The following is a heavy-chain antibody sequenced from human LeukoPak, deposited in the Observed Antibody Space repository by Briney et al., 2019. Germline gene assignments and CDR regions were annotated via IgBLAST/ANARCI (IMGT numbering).Heavy chain of an antibody. CDR1: GFTVSGNY. CDR2: IYSGGST. J-gene: IGHJ4*02. D-gene: IGHD1-14*01. Sequence: GGSLRLSCAASGFTVSGNYMSWVRQTPGKGLEWVSVIYSGGSTYYADSVKGRFTISRDNSKNTLYLQMNSLRAEGTAVYYCARGNQMYYFDYWGQGTLVTVSS. CDR3: ARGNQMYYFDY. V-gene: IGHV3-66*01.